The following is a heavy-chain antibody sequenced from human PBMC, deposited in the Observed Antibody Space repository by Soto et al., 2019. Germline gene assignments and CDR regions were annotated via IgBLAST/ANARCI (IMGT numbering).Heavy chain of an antibody. J-gene: IGHJ6*02. V-gene: IGHV1-69*12. CDR2: IIPIFGTA. CDR3: ARETGEAGNYYGMDV. CDR1: GGTFSSYA. D-gene: IGHD7-27*01. Sequence: QVQLVQSGAEVKKPGSSVKDSCKASGGTFSSYAISWVRQAPGQGLEWMGGIIPIFGTANYAQKFQGRVTITADESTRTDYMELSSLRSEDTAVYYCARETGEAGNYYGMDVWGQGTTVTVSS.